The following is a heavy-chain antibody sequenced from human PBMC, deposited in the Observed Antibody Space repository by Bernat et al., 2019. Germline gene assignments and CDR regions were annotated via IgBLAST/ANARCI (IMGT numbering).Heavy chain of an antibody. CDR1: GGSISSSSYY. CDR2: IYYSGST. CDR3: ARVAFIYDILTGSYYYYYGMDV. Sequence: QLQLQESGPGLVKPSETLSLTCTVSGGSISSSSYYWGWIRQPPGKGLEWIGSIYYSGSTYYNPSLKSRVTISVDTSKNQFSLKLSSVTAADTAVYYCARVAFIYDILTGSYYYYYGMDVWGQGTTVTVSS. J-gene: IGHJ6*02. D-gene: IGHD3-9*01. V-gene: IGHV4-39*01.